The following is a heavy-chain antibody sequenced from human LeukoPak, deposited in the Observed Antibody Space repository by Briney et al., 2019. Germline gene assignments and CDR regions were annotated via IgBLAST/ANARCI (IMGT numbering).Heavy chain of an antibody. Sequence: PGGSLRLSCAASGFTFSDYYMSWLRQAPGKGLEWVSYISSSGSTIYYADSVKGRFTISRDNAKNSLYLQMNSLRAEDTAVYYCAREDYGGNSYFDYWGQGTLVTVSS. V-gene: IGHV3-11*01. CDR3: AREDYGGNSYFDY. J-gene: IGHJ4*02. D-gene: IGHD4-23*01. CDR1: GFTFSDYY. CDR2: ISSSGSTI.